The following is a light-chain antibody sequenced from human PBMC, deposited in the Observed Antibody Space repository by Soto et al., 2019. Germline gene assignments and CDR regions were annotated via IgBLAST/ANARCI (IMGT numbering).Light chain of an antibody. J-gene: IGKJ1*01. CDR2: GAS. V-gene: IGKV3-20*01. CDR1: QSFSSSS. CDR3: QQYDSSPRT. Sequence: IVLTQTQGTLSLSPGERATLSCRASQSFSSSSLAWYQQKPGQAPRLLIYGASSRATGIPDRFSGSGSGTDFTLTISRLEPEDFAVYYCQQYDSSPRTFGQGTKVDIK.